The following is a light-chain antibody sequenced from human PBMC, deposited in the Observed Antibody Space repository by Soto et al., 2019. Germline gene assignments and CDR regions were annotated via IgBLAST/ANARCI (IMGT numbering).Light chain of an antibody. CDR3: QQRSHSWT. J-gene: IGKJ1*01. Sequence: EIVLTQSPATLSLSPGERATLSCRASQSVGRSLAWYQHKPGQAPRLLISDASNRATGVPDRFSGSGSGTDFTLTISSREPEYFAVFYCQQRSHSWTFGQGTKVEIK. V-gene: IGKV3-11*01. CDR1: QSVGRS. CDR2: DAS.